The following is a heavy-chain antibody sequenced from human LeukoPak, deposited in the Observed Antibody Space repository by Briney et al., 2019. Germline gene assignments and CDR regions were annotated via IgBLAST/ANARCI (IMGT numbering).Heavy chain of an antibody. CDR1: GFTFSDYW. D-gene: IGHD3-10*01. V-gene: IGHV3-7*01. CDR3: ARLSYDSGTHYTVYKY. CDR2: IKEDGNEK. J-gene: IGHJ4*02. Sequence: GGSLRLSCEASGFTFSDYWMSWVRQAPGKGLEWVANIKEDGNEKYYVDSVKGRFTISRDNAKNSLYLQMNSLRAEDTAVYYCARLSYDSGTHYTVYKYWGQGTLVTVSS.